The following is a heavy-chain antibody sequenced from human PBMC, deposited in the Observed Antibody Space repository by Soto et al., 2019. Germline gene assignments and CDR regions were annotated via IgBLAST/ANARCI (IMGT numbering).Heavy chain of an antibody. D-gene: IGHD3-22*01. CDR3: ARLYDSSGKGPFDY. CDR2: IYYSGST. V-gene: IGHV4-39*01. CDR1: GGSISSSSYY. J-gene: IGHJ4*02. Sequence: SETLSLTCTVSGGSISSSSYYWGWIRQPPGKGLEWIGSIYYSGSTYYNPSLKSRGTISVDTSKNQFSLKLSSVTAADTAVYYCARLYDSSGKGPFDYWGQGTLVTVSS.